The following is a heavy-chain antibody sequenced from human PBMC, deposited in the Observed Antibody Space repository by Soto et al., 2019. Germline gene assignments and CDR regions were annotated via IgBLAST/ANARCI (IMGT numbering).Heavy chain of an antibody. D-gene: IGHD3-16*02. J-gene: IGHJ3*02. Sequence: GGSLRLSCAASGFTFSSYAMHWVRQAPGKGLEYVSAISSNGGSTYYANSVKGRFTISRDNSKNTLYLQMGSLRAEDMAVYYCARDKEITFGGVIGPGAFDIWGQGTMVTVSS. CDR1: GFTFSSYA. CDR2: ISSNGGST. CDR3: ARDKEITFGGVIGPGAFDI. V-gene: IGHV3-64*01.